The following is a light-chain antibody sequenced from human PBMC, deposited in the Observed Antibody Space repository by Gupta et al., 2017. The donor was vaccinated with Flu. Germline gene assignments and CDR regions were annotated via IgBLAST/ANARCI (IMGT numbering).Light chain of an antibody. CDR2: TAS. J-gene: IGKJ1*01. CDR3: QQHHSYCPGT. CDR1: QSIYSW. Sequence: DIQMTQSPSTLSASVGDRITITCRASQSIYSWLAWYQQKPGKAPQLLIYTASSLESGVPSRFFGSGSGTEFSLTIRSLQPDDSSTYYCQQHHSYCPGTFGKGTKVEIK. V-gene: IGKV1-5*03.